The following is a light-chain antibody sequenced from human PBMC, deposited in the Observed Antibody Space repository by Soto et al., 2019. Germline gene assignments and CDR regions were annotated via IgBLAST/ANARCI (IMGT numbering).Light chain of an antibody. V-gene: IGKV3-15*01. CDR2: GAS. CDR1: QCVSSS. Sequence: EIVMTQSPATLSVSPGERATLSCRASQCVSSSLAWYQQKPGQAPRLLIYGASTRATGIPARFSGSGSETEFTLTISSLQSEDSAVYYCQQYNNWWTFGQGTKVEIK. CDR3: QQYNNWWT. J-gene: IGKJ1*01.